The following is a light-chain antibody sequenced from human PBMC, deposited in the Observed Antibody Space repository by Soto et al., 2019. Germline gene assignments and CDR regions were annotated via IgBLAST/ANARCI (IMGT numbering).Light chain of an antibody. Sequence: EIVLTQSPGTLSLSPGERATLSCRASQSVSSYLAWYQQKPGQAPRLLIYDASTRATGISARFSGSGSGTDFTLTISSLEPEDFAMYYCQQRSNWTVTFGQGTKEDIK. CDR3: QQRSNWTVT. J-gene: IGKJ1*01. CDR1: QSVSSY. CDR2: DAS. V-gene: IGKV3-11*01.